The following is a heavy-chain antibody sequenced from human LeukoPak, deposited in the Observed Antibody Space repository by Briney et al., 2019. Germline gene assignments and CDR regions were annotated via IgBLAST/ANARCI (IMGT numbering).Heavy chain of an antibody. CDR2: ISLYNGNT. Sequence: ASVKVSCKASGYTFTNYDISWVRQAPGQWLEWMGWISLYNGNTNYAQKLQGRVTMTTDTSTSTAYMELRSLRSDDTAVYYCARSDTYYYDSSGPDDYWGQGTLVTVSS. CDR1: GYTFTNYD. CDR3: ARSDTYYYDSSGPDDY. D-gene: IGHD3-22*01. V-gene: IGHV1-18*01. J-gene: IGHJ4*02.